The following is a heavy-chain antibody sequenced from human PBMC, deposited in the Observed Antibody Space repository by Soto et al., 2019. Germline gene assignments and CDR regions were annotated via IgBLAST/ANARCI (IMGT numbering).Heavy chain of an antibody. Sequence: GGSLRLSCAASGFTFDDYAMHWVRQAPGKGLEWVSGISWNSGSIGYADSVKGRFTISRDNAKNSLYLQMNSLRAEDTALYYCAKGGTHYYDTSRGDAFDIWGQGTMVTVSS. D-gene: IGHD3-22*01. V-gene: IGHV3-9*01. J-gene: IGHJ3*02. CDR3: AKGGTHYYDTSRGDAFDI. CDR1: GFTFDDYA. CDR2: ISWNSGSI.